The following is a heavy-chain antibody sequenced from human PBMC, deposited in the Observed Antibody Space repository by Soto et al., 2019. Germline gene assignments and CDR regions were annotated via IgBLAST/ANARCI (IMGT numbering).Heavy chain of an antibody. J-gene: IGHJ6*02. V-gene: IGHV1-2*04. CDR3: ARVGLDILLVPAETIRLEGYYYYGMDV. CDR2: INPNSGGT. CDR1: GYTFTGYY. Sequence: ASVKVSCKASGYTFTGYYMHWVRQAPGQGLEWMGWINPNSGGTSYAQKFQGWVTMTRDTSISTAYMELSSLRSDDTAVYYCARVGLDILLVPAETIRLEGYYYYGMDVWGQGTTVTVSS. D-gene: IGHD2-2*03.